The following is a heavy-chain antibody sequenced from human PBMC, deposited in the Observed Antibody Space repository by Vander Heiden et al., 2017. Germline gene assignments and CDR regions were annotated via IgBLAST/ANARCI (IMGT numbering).Heavy chain of an antibody. Sequence: EVQLVESGGGLVQPGGSLRLSCAASGFTFSSYWMHWLRQATGKGLVWVSRINSDGSSTSYADSVKGRFTISRDNAKNTLYLQMNSLRAEDTAVYYCARGFLTGNFDYWGQGTLVTVSS. V-gene: IGHV3-74*01. D-gene: IGHD3-16*01. CDR1: GFTFSSYW. CDR2: INSDGSST. CDR3: ARGFLTGNFDY. J-gene: IGHJ4*02.